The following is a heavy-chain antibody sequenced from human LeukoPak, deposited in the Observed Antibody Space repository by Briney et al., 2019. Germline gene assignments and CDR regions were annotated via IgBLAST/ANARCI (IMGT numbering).Heavy chain of an antibody. D-gene: IGHD1-1*01. J-gene: IGHJ6*02. Sequence: GGSLRLSCAASGFTFSSYGMHWVRQAPGKGLEWVAVISYDGSNKYYEDSVKGRFTISRDNSKNTLYLQMNSLRAEDTAVYYCAKSLVQLEPHSYYYYGMDVWGQGTTVTVSS. CDR2: ISYDGSNK. CDR1: GFTFSSYG. CDR3: AKSLVQLEPHSYYYYGMDV. V-gene: IGHV3-30*18.